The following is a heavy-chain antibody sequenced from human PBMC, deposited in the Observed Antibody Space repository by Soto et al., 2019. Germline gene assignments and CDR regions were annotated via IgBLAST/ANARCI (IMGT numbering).Heavy chain of an antibody. V-gene: IGHV1-3*05. CDR2: INVANGNT. D-gene: IGHD2-15*01. J-gene: IGHJ5*02. Sequence: QAQLVQSGAEEKKPGASVKVSCKASGYIFTSYAMHWVRQAPGQRLEWMGGINVANGNTKYSQTLQGRVTISRDTSASPAYMELTSLRSEDTAVYYCARDEGLLCTANSCYYGFDPCGQGTLVTVSS. CDR1: GYIFTSYA. CDR3: ARDEGLLCTANSCYYGFDP.